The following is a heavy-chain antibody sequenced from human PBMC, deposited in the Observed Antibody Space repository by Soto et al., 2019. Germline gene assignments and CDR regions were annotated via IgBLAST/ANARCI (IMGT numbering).Heavy chain of an antibody. V-gene: IGHV1-18*01. CDR2: ISPDNGNT. Sequence: QVQLVQSGSEVKKPGASVKVSCKASGYRFISYGLSWVRQAPGQGLEWMGWISPDNGNTNYAQKLQGKVTTTTETSTSTADMELRSLRSDDTAIYWCAREGSGGGGMDVWGQGTTVTVSS. D-gene: IGHD1-26*01. CDR1: GYRFISYG. CDR3: AREGSGGGGMDV. J-gene: IGHJ6*02.